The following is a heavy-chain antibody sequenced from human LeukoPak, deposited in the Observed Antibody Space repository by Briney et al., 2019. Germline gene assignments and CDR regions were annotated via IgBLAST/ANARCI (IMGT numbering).Heavy chain of an antibody. CDR3: ARAYSSSWYFNWFDP. V-gene: IGHV4-38-2*02. J-gene: IGHJ5*02. Sequence: SETLSLTCTVSGYSISSGYYWGWIRQPPGKGLEWIGSIYHTGSTYYNPSLKSRVTISVDTSKNQFSLKLSSVTAADTAVYYCARAYSSSWYFNWFDPWGQGTLVTVSS. CDR2: IYHTGST. D-gene: IGHD6-13*01. CDR1: GYSISSGYY.